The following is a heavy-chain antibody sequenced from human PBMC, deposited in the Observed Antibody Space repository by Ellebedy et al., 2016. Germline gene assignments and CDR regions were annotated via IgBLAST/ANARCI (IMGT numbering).Heavy chain of an antibody. CDR3: ARQGIAASGYNWFDP. D-gene: IGHD6-13*01. Sequence: SETLSLPXSVSGAPISSVVYSSTWIRQPPGKGLECIGYINHSGRTNYNPSLKSRVTISVDPPNNQFSLKLISVTAADTAVYYCARQGIAASGYNWFDPWGQGTLVTVSS. V-gene: IGHV4-30-2*01. J-gene: IGHJ5*02. CDR1: GAPISSVVYS. CDR2: INHSGRT.